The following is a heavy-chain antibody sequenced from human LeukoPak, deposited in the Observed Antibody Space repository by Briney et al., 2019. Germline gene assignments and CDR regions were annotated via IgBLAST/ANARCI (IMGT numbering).Heavy chain of an antibody. D-gene: IGHD3-10*01. CDR1: DGSISSSGYY. CDR3: ARQGHDMVRGVTVWFDP. V-gene: IGHV4-39*01. J-gene: IGHJ5*02. Sequence: SETLSLTCTVSDGSISSSGYYWGWIRQAPGKGLEWIGTIYHNGRTYYNPSLKSRITISVDTSTNQFSLSLNSVTAADTAVYYCARQGHDMVRGVTVWFDPWGEGTLVTVSS. CDR2: IYHNGRT.